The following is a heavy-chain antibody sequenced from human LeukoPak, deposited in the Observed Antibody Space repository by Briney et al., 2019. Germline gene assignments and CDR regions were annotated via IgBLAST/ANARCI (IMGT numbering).Heavy chain of an antibody. CDR3: ARALNIVRGVIMDFGFRFDP. D-gene: IGHD3-10*01. V-gene: IGHV4-61*02. J-gene: IGHJ5*02. CDR1: GGSISSGSYY. Sequence: PSETLSLTCTVSGGSISSGSYYWSWIRQPAGKGLEWIGRIYTSGSTNYNPSLKSRVTISVDTSRNQFSLKLSSVTAADTAVYYCARALNIVRGVIMDFGFRFDPWGQGTLVTVSS. CDR2: IYTSGST.